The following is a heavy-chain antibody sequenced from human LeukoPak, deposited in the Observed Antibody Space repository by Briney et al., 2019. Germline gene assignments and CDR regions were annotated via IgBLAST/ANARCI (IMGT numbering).Heavy chain of an antibody. CDR3: ARDRQYQLLKVLYNWFDP. CDR2: VIPILGIA. D-gene: IGHD2-2*01. J-gene: IGHJ5*02. V-gene: IGHV1-69*04. CDR1: VGTFSSYT. Sequence: SVTVSCRASVGTFSSYTISWVRQAPGQGLEWMGRVIPILGIANYAQKSQGRVTITADKSTSTVYMELSSLRSEDTAVYYCARDRQYQLLKVLYNWFDPWGQGTLVTVSS.